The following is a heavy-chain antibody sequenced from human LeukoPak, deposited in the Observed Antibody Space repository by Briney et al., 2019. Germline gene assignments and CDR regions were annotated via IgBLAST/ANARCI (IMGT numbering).Heavy chain of an antibody. J-gene: IGHJ4*02. CDR1: GFTFGDYA. CDR2: IRSKNYGGTT. D-gene: IGHD5-12*01. CDR3: TRVIVATKDY. Sequence: GGSLRLSCTGSGFTFGDYAMNWVRQAPGKGLEWVGFIRSKNYGGTTEYAASVKGRFTISRDDSRSIAYLQMNGLKTEDTAVYYCTRVIVATKDYWGQGTLVTVSS. V-gene: IGHV3-49*04.